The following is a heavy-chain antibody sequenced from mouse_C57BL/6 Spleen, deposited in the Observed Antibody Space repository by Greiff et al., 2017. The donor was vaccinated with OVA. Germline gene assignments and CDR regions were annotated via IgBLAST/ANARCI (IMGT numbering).Heavy chain of an antibody. J-gene: IGHJ3*01. D-gene: IGHD2-3*01. Sequence: EVQLQESGPELVKPGASVKISCKASGYSFTGYYMNWVKQSPEKSLEWIGEINPSTGGTTYNQKFKAKATLTVDKSSSTAYMQLKSLTSEDSAVYYCASSFCDGLGFAYWGQGTLVTVSA. CDR3: ASSFCDGLGFAY. V-gene: IGHV1-42*01. CDR2: INPSTGGT. CDR1: GYSFTGYY.